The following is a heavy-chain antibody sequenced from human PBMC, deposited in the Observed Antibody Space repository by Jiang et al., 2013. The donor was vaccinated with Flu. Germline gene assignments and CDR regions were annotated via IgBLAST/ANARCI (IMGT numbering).Heavy chain of an antibody. Sequence: GPGLVKPSQTLSLTCTVSGGSISSGGYYWSWIRQHPGKGLEWIGYIYYSGSTYYNPSLKSRVTISVDTSKNQFSLKLSSVTAADTAVYYCARECGGSCYQLGRDYHYGMDVWGQGTTVTVSS. CDR3: ARECGGSCYQLGRDYHYGMDV. J-gene: IGHJ6*02. CDR1: GGSISSGGYY. CDR2: IYYSGST. V-gene: IGHV4-31*03. D-gene: IGHD2-15*01.